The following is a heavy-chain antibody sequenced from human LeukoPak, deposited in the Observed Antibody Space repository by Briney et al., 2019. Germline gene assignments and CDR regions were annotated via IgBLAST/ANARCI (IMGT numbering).Heavy chain of an antibody. D-gene: IGHD1-26*01. V-gene: IGHV3-33*01. Sequence: PGGSLRLSCAASGFTFSSYGMHWVRQAPGKGLEWVAVIWYDGSNKYYADSVKGRFTISRDNSKNTLYLLMNSLRAEDTAVYYCARDRVSGSYPDAFDIWGQGTMVTVSS. CDR1: GFTFSSYG. CDR2: IWYDGSNK. J-gene: IGHJ3*02. CDR3: ARDRVSGSYPDAFDI.